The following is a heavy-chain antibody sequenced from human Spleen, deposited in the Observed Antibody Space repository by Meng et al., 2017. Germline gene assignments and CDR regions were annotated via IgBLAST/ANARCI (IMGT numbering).Heavy chain of an antibody. J-gene: IGHJ5*02. CDR2: IYYSGST. CDR1: GGSISSSSYY. Sequence: SETLSLTCTVPGGSISSSSYYWGWIRQPPGKGLEWIGSIYYSGSTYYNPSLKSRVTISVDTSKNQFSLKLSSVTAADTAVYYCARTPGIAVAGTGNWFDPWGQGTLVTVSS. V-gene: IGHV4-39*07. D-gene: IGHD6-19*01. CDR3: ARTPGIAVAGTGNWFDP.